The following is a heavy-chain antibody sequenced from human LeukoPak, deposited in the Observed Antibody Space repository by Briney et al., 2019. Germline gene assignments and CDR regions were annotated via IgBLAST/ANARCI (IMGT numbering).Heavy chain of an antibody. J-gene: IGHJ5*02. V-gene: IGHV4-4*02. Sequence: SETLSLTCAVSGGSISSSNWWSWVRQPPGKGLEWIGEIYHSGSTNYNPSLKSRVTISVDKSKNQFSLKLSSVTAADTAVYYCARDSSGWYGSNWFDPWGQGTLVTVSS. CDR1: GGSISSSNW. CDR2: IYHSGST. D-gene: IGHD6-19*01. CDR3: ARDSSGWYGSNWFDP.